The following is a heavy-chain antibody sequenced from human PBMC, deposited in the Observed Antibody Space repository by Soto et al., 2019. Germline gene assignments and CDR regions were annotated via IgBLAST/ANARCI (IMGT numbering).Heavy chain of an antibody. CDR1: GFTFSSYE. V-gene: IGHV3-48*03. D-gene: IGHD3-22*01. Sequence: GGSLRLSCAASGFTFSSYEMNWVRQAPGKGLEWVSHISNSGSIYYADSVKGRFTISRDNAKNSLYLQMNSLRAEDTAVYYCARSSGSYRTFDYWGRGTLVTVSS. CDR3: ARSSGSYRTFDY. CDR2: ISNSGSI. J-gene: IGHJ4*02.